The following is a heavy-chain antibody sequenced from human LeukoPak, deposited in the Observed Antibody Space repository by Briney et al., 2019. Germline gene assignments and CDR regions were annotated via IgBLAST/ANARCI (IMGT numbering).Heavy chain of an antibody. CDR2: ISGSGGST. D-gene: IGHD3-22*01. J-gene: IGHJ4*02. V-gene: IGHV3-23*01. Sequence: GGPLRLSCAASGFTFSSYAMSWVRQAPGKGLEWVSAISGSGGSTYYADSVKGRFTISRDNSKNTLYLQMNSLRAEDTAVYYCAKWGYYDSSGYPTLFDYWGQGTLVTVSS. CDR3: AKWGYYDSSGYPTLFDY. CDR1: GFTFSSYA.